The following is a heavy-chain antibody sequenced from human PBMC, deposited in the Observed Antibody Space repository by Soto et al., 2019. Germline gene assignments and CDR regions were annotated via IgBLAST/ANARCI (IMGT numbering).Heavy chain of an antibody. D-gene: IGHD3-22*01. V-gene: IGHV1-24*01. J-gene: IGHJ6*02. CDR2: FDPEDGET. CDR1: GYTLTELS. CDR3: ATRFYYDSSGYGYGMDV. Sequence: ASVKVSCKVSGYTLTELSMHWVRRAPGKGLEWMGGFDPEDGETIYAQKFQGRVTMTEDTSTDTAYMELSSLRSEDTAVYYCATRFYYDSSGYGYGMDVWGQGTTVTVSS.